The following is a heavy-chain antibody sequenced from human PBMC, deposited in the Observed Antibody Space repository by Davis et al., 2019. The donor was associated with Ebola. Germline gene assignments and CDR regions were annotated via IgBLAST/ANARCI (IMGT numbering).Heavy chain of an antibody. D-gene: IGHD2-15*01. CDR3: ARGPYSYYFDY. CDR1: GGSTSSSSYY. CDR2: IYYSGST. V-gene: IGHV4-39*01. Sequence: MPGGSLRLSCTVSGGSTSSSSYYWGWIRQPPGKGLEWIGSIYYSGSTYYNPSLKSRVTISVDTSKNQFSLKLSSVTAADTAVYYCARGPYSYYFDYWGQGTLVTVSS. J-gene: IGHJ4*02.